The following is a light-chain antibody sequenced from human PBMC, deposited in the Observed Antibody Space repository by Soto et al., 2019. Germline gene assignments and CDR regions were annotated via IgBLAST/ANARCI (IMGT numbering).Light chain of an antibody. J-gene: IGLJ2*01. CDR2: EVS. V-gene: IGLV2-14*01. CDR3: ISYTSRSTLV. CDR1: SIDVGGYNY. Sequence: QSVLTQPASVSGSPGQSITISCTGTSIDVGGYNYVSWYQQHPGKVPKLMIYEVSYRPSGVSNRFSGSKSGNTASLTISGLQAEDEADYYCISYTSRSTLVLGGGTKVTVL.